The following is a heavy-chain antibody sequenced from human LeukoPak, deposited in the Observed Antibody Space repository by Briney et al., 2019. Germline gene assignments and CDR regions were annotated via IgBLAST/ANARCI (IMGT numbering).Heavy chain of an antibody. D-gene: IGHD3-3*01. V-gene: IGHV7-4-1*02. CDR2: INTNTGNP. Sequence: ASVKVSCKASGGTFSSYAISWVRQAPGQGLEWMGWINTNTGNPTYAQGFTGRFVFSLDTSVSTAYLQISSLKAEDTAVYYCARGVRSRRFITIFGVVIYYMDVWGKGTTVTVSS. CDR1: GGTFSSYA. CDR3: ARGVRSRRFITIFGVVIYYMDV. J-gene: IGHJ6*03.